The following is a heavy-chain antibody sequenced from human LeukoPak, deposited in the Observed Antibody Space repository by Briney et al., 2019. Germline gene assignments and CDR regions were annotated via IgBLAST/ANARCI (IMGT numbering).Heavy chain of an antibody. CDR1: GGSISSGDYY. J-gene: IGHJ4*02. D-gene: IGHD3-9*01. CDR2: IYYSGST. Sequence: SETLSLTCTVSGGSISSGDYYWSWIRQHPGKGLEWIGYIYYSGSTYYNPSLKSRVTISVDTSKNQFSLKLSSVTAADTAVYYCARAVLRYFDWFNWGQGTLVTVSS. V-gene: IGHV4-31*03. CDR3: ARAVLRYFDWFN.